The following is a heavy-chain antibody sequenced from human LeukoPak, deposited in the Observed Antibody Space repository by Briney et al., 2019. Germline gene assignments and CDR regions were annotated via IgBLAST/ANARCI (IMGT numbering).Heavy chain of an antibody. J-gene: IGHJ4*02. D-gene: IGHD2-21*02. CDR2: ISAYNGNT. Sequence: GASVKVSCKASGYTFTSYGISWVQQAPGQGLEWMGWISAYNGNTNYAQKLQGRVTMTTDTSTSTAYMELRSLRSVGTAVYYCARVTIQYYFDYWGQGTLVTVSS. V-gene: IGHV1-18*04. CDR1: GYTFTSYG. CDR3: ARVTIQYYFDY.